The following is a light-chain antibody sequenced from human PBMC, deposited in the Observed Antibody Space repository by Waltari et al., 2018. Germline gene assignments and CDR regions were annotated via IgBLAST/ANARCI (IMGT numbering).Light chain of an antibody. CDR3: QNHERLPAT. Sequence: EVVLTPSPGTLSLSPGVRPTLSCRARQSVSKYLAWYQQRPGQAPRLLIYAASTRATGIPDRFSGSGSGTDFSLTISRLEPEDFAVYYCQNHERLPATFGQGTKVEIK. CDR1: QSVSKY. V-gene: IGKV3-20*01. CDR2: AAS. J-gene: IGKJ1*01.